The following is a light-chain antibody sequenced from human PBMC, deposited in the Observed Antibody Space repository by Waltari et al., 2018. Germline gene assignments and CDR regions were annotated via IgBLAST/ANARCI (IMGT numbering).Light chain of an antibody. V-gene: IGLV4-69*01. CDR1: SGHRSNL. CDR2: VNSDGSH. J-gene: IGLJ3*02. Sequence: QLVLTQSPSASASLGASVKLTCPLSSGHRSNLIAWLQQQPEKGPRYLMKVNSDGSHSKGDKIPDRFSGSSSGTEHYLTISSLQSEDEADYYCQTGGHGTWVFGGGTKLTVL. CDR3: QTGGHGTWV.